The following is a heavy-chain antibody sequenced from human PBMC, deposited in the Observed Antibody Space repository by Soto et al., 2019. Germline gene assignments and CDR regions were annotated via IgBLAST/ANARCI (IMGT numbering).Heavy chain of an antibody. CDR3: ARARRWELSYYFDY. CDR1: GGSLNSRGYY. V-gene: IGHV4-31*03. CDR2: IYYSGSV. Sequence: PSETLSLTCTVSGGSLNSRGYYWGWIRQLPGKGLEWIGYIYYSGSVYYNPSLRSRLTMSVDTSKNQFSLKLSSVTAADTAVYYCARARRWELSYYFDYWGQGTLVTVSS. D-gene: IGHD1-26*01. J-gene: IGHJ4*02.